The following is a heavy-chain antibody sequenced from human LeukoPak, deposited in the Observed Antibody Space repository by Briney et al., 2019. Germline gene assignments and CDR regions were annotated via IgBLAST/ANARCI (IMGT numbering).Heavy chain of an antibody. J-gene: IGHJ4*02. V-gene: IGHV3-53*01. Sequence: GGSLRLSCAASGFTVSSNYMSWVRQAPGKGLEWVSVIYRGDSTYYADSVKGRFTISRDNSKNTLYLQMNSLRAEDTAVYYCAREGPPYYYDSSGYYPYYWGQGTLVTVSS. CDR2: IYRGDST. CDR1: GFTVSSNY. CDR3: AREGPPYYYDSSGYYPYY. D-gene: IGHD3-22*01.